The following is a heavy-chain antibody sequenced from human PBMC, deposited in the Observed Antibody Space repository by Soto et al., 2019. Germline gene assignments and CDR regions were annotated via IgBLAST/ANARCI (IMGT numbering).Heavy chain of an antibody. CDR2: IFYSGST. Sequence: SETLSLTCTVSGGSISSSSYYWGWIRQPPGKGLEWIGSIFYSGSTYDNPSLKSRVTISVDTSKNQFSLKLSSVTAADTAVYYCARHVPYCSDTSHCAYGMDVWGQGTTVTVSS. CDR1: GGSISSSSYY. CDR3: ARHVPYCSDTSHCAYGMDV. J-gene: IGHJ6*02. V-gene: IGHV4-39*07. D-gene: IGHD2-2*01.